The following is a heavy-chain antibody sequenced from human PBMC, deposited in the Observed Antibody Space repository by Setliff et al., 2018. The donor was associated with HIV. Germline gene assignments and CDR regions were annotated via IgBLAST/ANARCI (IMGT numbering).Heavy chain of an antibody. CDR1: GGSITSHY. D-gene: IGHD3-10*01. Sequence: PSETLSLTCTVSGGSITSHYWTWIRQPPGKGLEWIGSIYYTGSTDYNPSLMSRVTISLDTPKNQFSLKLNSVIAADTAVYYCARNRVPSSLWGQGTLVTVS. J-gene: IGHJ4*02. V-gene: IGHV4-59*11. CDR3: ARNRVPSSL. CDR2: IYYTGST.